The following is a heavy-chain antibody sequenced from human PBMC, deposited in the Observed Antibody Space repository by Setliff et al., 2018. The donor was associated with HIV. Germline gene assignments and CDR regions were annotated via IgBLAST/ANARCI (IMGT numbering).Heavy chain of an antibody. CDR2: LFYNGNT. J-gene: IGHJ6*03. V-gene: IGHV4-39*01. CDR1: GGSISNNSYY. CDR3: ASAYCGGDCYSRTRKFYYYYYMDV. Sequence: SETLSLTCTVSGGSISNNSYYWGWVRQPPGKGLELIGNLFYNGNTYYNPSLKSRVTISVDTSKNQFSLKLSSVTAADTAVYYCASAYCGGDCYSRTRKFYYYYYMDVWGKGTTVTVSS. D-gene: IGHD2-21*02.